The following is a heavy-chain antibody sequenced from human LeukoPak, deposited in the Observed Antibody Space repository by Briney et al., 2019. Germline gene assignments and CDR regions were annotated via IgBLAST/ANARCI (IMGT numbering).Heavy chain of an antibody. Sequence: ASVTVSCKASGYTFTSYDINWVRQATGQGLEWMGWMNPNSGNTGYAQKFQGRVTITRDTSASTAYMELSSLRSEDTAVYYCAREWPARYYGSGSYCFDYWGQGTLVTVSS. CDR3: AREWPARYYGSGSYCFDY. CDR2: MNPNSGNT. J-gene: IGHJ4*02. V-gene: IGHV1-8*01. D-gene: IGHD3-10*01. CDR1: GYTFTSYD.